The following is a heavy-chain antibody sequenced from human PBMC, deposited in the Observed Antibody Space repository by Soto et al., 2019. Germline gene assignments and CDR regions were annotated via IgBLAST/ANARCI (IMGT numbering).Heavy chain of an antibody. J-gene: IGHJ4*02. Sequence: SGGSLILSCAASGFTFNSYVMTWVRQAPGEGLEWVSSISRSGRGSAYYADSVKGRFTISRDNSENTLFLQMNNLRDEDTALYYCARGRYLDSSDYWVANLPFDHWGLGTLVTVSS. D-gene: IGHD3-22*01. V-gene: IGHV3-23*01. CDR1: GFTFNSYV. CDR3: ARGRYLDSSDYWVANLPFDH. CDR2: ISRSGRGSA.